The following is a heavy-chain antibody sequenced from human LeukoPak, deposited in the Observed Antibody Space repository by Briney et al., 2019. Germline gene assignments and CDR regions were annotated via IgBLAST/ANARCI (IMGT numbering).Heavy chain of an antibody. Sequence: SETLSLTCTVSGGSIDNHYWSWIRHSPEKGLEWIAYIYYTGTTYYNPSLKSRATISVDTSNNYFSLNMRSVTAADTAVYYCARGPNYYNSYDSWGEGTLVTVSS. V-gene: IGHV4-59*11. CDR2: IYYTGTT. D-gene: IGHD3-10*01. CDR3: ARGPNYYNSYDS. CDR1: GGSIDNHY. J-gene: IGHJ4*02.